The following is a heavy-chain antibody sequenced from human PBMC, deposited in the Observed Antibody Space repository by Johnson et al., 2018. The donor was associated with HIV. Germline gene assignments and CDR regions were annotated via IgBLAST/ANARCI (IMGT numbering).Heavy chain of an antibody. CDR1: GFTFTNYG. V-gene: IGHV3-30*18. D-gene: IGHD4/OR15-4a*01. CDR2: ISYDGNNK. J-gene: IGHJ3*02. CDR3: AKEAMTMEVDI. Sequence: QVQLVESGGGVVQPGRSLRLSCAASGFTFTNYGMHWVRQAPGKGLEWVAIISYDGNNKYYADSVKGRFTISRDNSKNTLYLQIDSLRAEDTAVYYCAKEAMTMEVDIWGQGTTVSVSS.